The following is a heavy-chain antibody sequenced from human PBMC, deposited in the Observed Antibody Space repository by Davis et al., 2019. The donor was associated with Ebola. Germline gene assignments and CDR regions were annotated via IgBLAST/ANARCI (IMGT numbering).Heavy chain of an antibody. CDR2: IYYSGCT. Sequence: SETLSPTCTVSDGSASSGSYYRSWIRQPPGKGLEWIGYIYYSGCTNYNPSLKSRVTISLDKSKNQFSLKLSSVTAADTAVYYCARPRGGQQLDAFDIWGQGTMVTVSS. V-gene: IGHV4-61*01. CDR1: DGSASSGSYY. CDR3: ARPRGGQQLDAFDI. J-gene: IGHJ3*02. D-gene: IGHD6-13*01.